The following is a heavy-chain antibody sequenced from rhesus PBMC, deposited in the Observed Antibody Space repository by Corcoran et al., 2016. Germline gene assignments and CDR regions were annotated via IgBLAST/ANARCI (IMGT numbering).Heavy chain of an antibody. V-gene: IGHV3-10*01. J-gene: IGHJ4*01. CDR3: TTVDY. CDR1: GFTFSDDY. Sequence: EVQLVESGGGLAKPGGSLRLSCAASGFTFSDDYKEWVRQAPGQGLEWVGQINPNGGTTFLMDSGKGRFTISRDNAKNTLYLQINSLKIEDTAVYYCTTVDYWGQGVLVTVSS. CDR2: INPNGGTT.